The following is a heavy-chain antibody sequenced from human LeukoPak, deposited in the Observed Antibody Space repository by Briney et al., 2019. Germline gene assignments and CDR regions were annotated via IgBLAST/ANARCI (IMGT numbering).Heavy chain of an antibody. J-gene: IGHJ4*02. CDR3: ARSSDTSGWYYFDN. CDR2: INWNGGRT. V-gene: IGHV3-20*04. Sequence: GGSLRLSCVASGFTFSSYALNWVRQTPGKGLEWVSGINWNGGRTGYEGSVKGRFTISRDNAEKSLYLQMNGLRAEDTALYYCARSSDTSGWYYFDNWGQGTLVTVSS. D-gene: IGHD6-19*01. CDR1: GFTFSSYA.